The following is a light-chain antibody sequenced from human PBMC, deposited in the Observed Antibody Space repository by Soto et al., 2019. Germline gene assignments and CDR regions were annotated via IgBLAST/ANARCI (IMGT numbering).Light chain of an antibody. V-gene: IGLV2-23*01. Sequence: QSALTQPASVSGSPGQSISFSCTGTNSDVGGYNLVSWYQHHPGKAPKLIIYEATKRPSGISDRFSGSKSGNTASLTISGLQAEDEADYHCCSYAGSSWVFGGGTKLPVL. J-gene: IGLJ3*02. CDR3: CSYAGSSWV. CDR1: NSDVGGYNL. CDR2: EAT.